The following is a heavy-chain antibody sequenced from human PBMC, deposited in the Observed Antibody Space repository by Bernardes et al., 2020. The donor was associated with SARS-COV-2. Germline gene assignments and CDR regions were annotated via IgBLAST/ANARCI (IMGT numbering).Heavy chain of an antibody. CDR1: GLTFNDHS. J-gene: IGHJ4*02. V-gene: IGHV3-30-3*01. CDR2: IIYDVDIQ. D-gene: IGHD6-13*01. Sequence: GGSLRLSCPGSGLTFNDHSMHCVRQVPGRGLEWVGHIIYDVDIQYYADSVKGRFTISRDNSKNTLYLQMNSLRAEDTALYYCAKDYSEMVGSSWSFSFFDYWGQGTLVTVSS. CDR3: AKDYSEMVGSSWSFSFFDY.